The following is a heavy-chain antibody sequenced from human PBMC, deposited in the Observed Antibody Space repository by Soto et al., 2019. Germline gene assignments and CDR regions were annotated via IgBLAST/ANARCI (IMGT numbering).Heavy chain of an antibody. CDR2: IYYARST. CDR1: GGSINNYY. Sequence: QVQLQESGPRLVKPSETLSLTCTVSGGSINNYYWCWIRQPPGKGQEIVGYIYYARSTTYTPSLKGRVTTSVETSKNQFSLLLRSVTAAHTAVYYCARLGGFYQTLDSWGHGTRLTVSS. CDR3: ARLGGFYQTLDS. D-gene: IGHD3-22*01. J-gene: IGHJ5*01. V-gene: IGHV4-59*08.